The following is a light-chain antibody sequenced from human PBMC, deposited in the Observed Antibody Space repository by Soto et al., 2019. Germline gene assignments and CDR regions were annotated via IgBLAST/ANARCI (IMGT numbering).Light chain of an antibody. J-gene: IGKJ1*01. Sequence: DIQVTQSPSTLSASVGDRVTFTCRASQSVSIWLAWYQQKPGKAPKLLISGASTLESGVPSRFSGSGSGTEFTLTISSLQPDDFAAYSCQQYKNYLTFGQGTKV. CDR2: GAS. CDR3: QQYKNYLT. V-gene: IGKV1-5*01. CDR1: QSVSIW.